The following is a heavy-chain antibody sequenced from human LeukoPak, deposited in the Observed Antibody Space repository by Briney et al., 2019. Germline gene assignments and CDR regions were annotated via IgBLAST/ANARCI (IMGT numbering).Heavy chain of an antibody. CDR3: ARHGLYDSTDYWTFQH. V-gene: IGHV3-23*01. CDR2: ISGSSGTP. D-gene: IGHD3-22*01. CDR1: GFTFSSYA. J-gene: IGHJ1*01. Sequence: PGGSLRLSCAASGFTFSSYAMSWVRQTPGKGTDWVSAISGSSGTPYYADSVKGRFTISRDNAKSSLYLQMNGLRAVDTAVYYCARHGLYDSTDYWTFQHWGQGTLVTVSS.